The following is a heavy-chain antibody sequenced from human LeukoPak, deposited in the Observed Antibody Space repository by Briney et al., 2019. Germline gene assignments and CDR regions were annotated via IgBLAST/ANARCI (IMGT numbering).Heavy chain of an antibody. J-gene: IGHJ6*04. V-gene: IGHV3-21*01. Sequence: GGSLRLSCAASGITFSSYSMNWVRQAPGKGLEWVSCISSSSSYIYYADSVKGRFTISRDNAKNSLYLQMNSLRAEDTAVYYCAELGITMIGGVWGKGTTVTISS. CDR1: GITFSSYS. CDR3: AELGITMIGGV. D-gene: IGHD3-10*02. CDR2: ISSSSSYI.